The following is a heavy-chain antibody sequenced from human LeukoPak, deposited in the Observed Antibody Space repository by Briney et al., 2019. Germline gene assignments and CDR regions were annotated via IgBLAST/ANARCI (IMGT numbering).Heavy chain of an antibody. V-gene: IGHV5-51*01. J-gene: IGHJ4*02. D-gene: IGHD1-26*01. Sequence: GESLKISCKGSGYSFTRYWIAWVRQMPGKGLEWMGIIYLDDSDTRYSPSFQGQVTISADKSISTAYLQWSSLQASDTATNYCVTKGVGTSYYFDYWGQGTLVTVSS. CDR3: VTKGVGTSYYFDY. CDR1: GYSFTRYW. CDR2: IYLDDSDT.